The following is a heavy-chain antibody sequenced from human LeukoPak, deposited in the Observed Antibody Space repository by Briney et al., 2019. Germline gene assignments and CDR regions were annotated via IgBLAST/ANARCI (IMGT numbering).Heavy chain of an antibody. V-gene: IGHV3-21*01. D-gene: IGHD1-26*01. Sequence: GRSLRLSCAASGFTFSSYSMNWVRQAPGKGLEWVSSISSSSSYIYYADSVKGRFTISRDNAKNSLYLQMNSLRAEDTAVYYCARGDWELLDYWGQGTLVTVSS. CDR1: GFTFSSYS. CDR2: ISSSSSYI. J-gene: IGHJ4*02. CDR3: ARGDWELLDY.